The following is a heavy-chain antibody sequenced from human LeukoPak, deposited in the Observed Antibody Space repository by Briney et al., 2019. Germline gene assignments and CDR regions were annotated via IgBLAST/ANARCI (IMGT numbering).Heavy chain of an antibody. V-gene: IGHV4-59*01. Sequence: PSETLSLTCTVSGGSISSYYWSWIRQPPGKGLEWIGYIYYSGSTNYNPSLKSRVTISVDTSKNQFSLKLSSVTAADTAVYYCARVDPIVGATTWYFDLWGRGTLVTVSS. J-gene: IGHJ2*01. CDR2: IYYSGST. CDR3: ARVDPIVGATTWYFDL. CDR1: GGSISSYY. D-gene: IGHD1-26*01.